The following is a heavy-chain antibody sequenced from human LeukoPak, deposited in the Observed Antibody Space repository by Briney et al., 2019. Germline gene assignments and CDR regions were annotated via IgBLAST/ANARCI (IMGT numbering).Heavy chain of an antibody. CDR3: AKCLAVDGHFDY. Sequence: GGSLRLSCAASGFTFSSHAMSWVRQAPGKGLEWVSSISGSGGSTYYADSVKGRFTISRDKSKNTLYLQMNSLRPEDTAEYYCAKCLAVDGHFDYWGQGTLVTVSS. J-gene: IGHJ4*02. D-gene: IGHD6-19*01. V-gene: IGHV3-23*01. CDR1: GFTFSSHA. CDR2: ISGSGGST.